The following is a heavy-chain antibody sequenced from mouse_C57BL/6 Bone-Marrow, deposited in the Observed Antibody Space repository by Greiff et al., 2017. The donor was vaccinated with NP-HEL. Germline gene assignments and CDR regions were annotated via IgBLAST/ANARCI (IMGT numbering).Heavy chain of an antibody. V-gene: IGHV14-1*01. CDR2: FDPEDGDT. CDR1: GSNIEDFY. Sequence: VQLQQSGAELVRPGASFKLSCTASGSNIEDFYMHWVKQRPEQGLEWIGRFDPEDGDTDFAPMFQGEATMTAAPSSTTSYLQLTSLTSQDTTVYYCTTSDFDYWGEGTSLAVSA. CDR3: TTSDFDY. J-gene: IGHJ2*03.